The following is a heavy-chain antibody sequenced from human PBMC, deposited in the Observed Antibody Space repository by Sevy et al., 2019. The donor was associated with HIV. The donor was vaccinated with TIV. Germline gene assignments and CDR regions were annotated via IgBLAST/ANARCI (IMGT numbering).Heavy chain of an antibody. J-gene: IGHJ5*02. CDR3: ARVLRYSSGWHNWFDP. CDR2: INHSGST. CDR1: GGSFSGYY. V-gene: IGHV4-34*01. D-gene: IGHD6-19*01. Sequence: SESLSLTCAVYGGSFSGYYWSCIRQPPGKGLEWIGEINHSGSTNYNPSLKSRVTISVDTSKNQFSLKLSSVTAADTAVYYCARVLRYSSGWHNWFDPWGQGTLVTVSS.